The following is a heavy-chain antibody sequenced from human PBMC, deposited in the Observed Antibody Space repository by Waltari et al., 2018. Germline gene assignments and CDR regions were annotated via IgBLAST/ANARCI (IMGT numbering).Heavy chain of an antibody. Sequence: QVQLGQSGAEVKKTGASVKVSCTASGYTFTRYDTNVVRQATGQGLEWMGWMNPNSGNTGYAQKFQGRVTMTRHTSISTAYMELSSLRSEDTAVYYCARGRLWLPYYDYGMDVWGQGTTVTVSS. CDR1: GYTFTRYD. V-gene: IGHV1-8*01. CDR2: MNPNSGNT. J-gene: IGHJ6*02. D-gene: IGHD5-18*01. CDR3: ARGRLWLPYYDYGMDV.